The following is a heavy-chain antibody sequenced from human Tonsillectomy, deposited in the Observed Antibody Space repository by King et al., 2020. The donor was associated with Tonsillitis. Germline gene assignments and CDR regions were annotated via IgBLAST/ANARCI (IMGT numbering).Heavy chain of an antibody. CDR1: GFTFSSYA. Sequence: VQLVESGGGLVQPGGSLRLSCAASGFTFSSYAMSWVRQAPGKGLEWVSVISGSAGSTYYADSVKGRFTISRDNSKNTLYLQMDSLRAEATAVYYCAKDLGGCSSNSCYWSFDYWGQGTLVTGPS. D-gene: IGHD2-2*01. CDR2: ISGSAGST. V-gene: IGHV3-23*04. CDR3: AKDLGGCSSNSCYWSFDY. J-gene: IGHJ4*02.